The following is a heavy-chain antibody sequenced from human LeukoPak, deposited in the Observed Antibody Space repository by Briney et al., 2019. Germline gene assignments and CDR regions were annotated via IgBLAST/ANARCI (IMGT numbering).Heavy chain of an antibody. CDR3: ASGGSSWQSFDY. J-gene: IGHJ4*02. D-gene: IGHD6-13*01. Sequence: SETLSLTCTVSGGSISSYYWSWIRQAAGKGLQWIGRIYTSGSTDYNPSLKTRLTMSVDTSKNQFSLKLSSVTAADTAVYSCASGGSSWQSFDYRGQGTLVTVSS. V-gene: IGHV4-4*07. CDR2: IYTSGST. CDR1: GGSISSYY.